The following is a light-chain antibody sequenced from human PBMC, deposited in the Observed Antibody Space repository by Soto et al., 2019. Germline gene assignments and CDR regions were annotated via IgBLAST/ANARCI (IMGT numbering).Light chain of an antibody. J-gene: IGKJ4*01. CDR2: TST. V-gene: IGKV1-27*01. CDR3: QKHDTAPLT. CDR1: HDIRNH. Sequence: DIQMTQSPSSLSASVGDRVTITCRASHDIRNHLSWYQQKPGKVPKLLIHTSTTLQSGVPSRFSGRGSGTDFTLTISSLQPEDVATYYCQKHDTAPLTLGGGTKVDTK.